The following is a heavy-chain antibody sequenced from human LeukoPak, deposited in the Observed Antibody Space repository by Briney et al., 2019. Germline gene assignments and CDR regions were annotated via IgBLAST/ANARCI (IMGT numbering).Heavy chain of an antibody. CDR2: INPDNGGT. D-gene: IGHD3-22*01. J-gene: IGHJ4*02. CDR3: AREDRLADSSGYYSY. V-gene: IGHV1-2*02. CDR1: GYTFTGYY. Sequence: ASVKVSCKASGYTFTGYYMHGVRQAPGQGLEWMGWINPDNGGTNYAQKFQGRVTMTRDMSISTAYMELSRLRSEDTAVYYCAREDRLADSSGYYSYWGQGTLVTVSS.